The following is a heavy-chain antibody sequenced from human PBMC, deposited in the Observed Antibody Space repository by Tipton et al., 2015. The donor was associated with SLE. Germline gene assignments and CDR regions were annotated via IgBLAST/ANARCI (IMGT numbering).Heavy chain of an antibody. J-gene: IGHJ3*01. CDR2: FYFSGSS. Sequence: TLSLTCTVSAGSVTDYYWSWIRQSPGKGLEWIGFFYFSGSSQYNPSLKSRVAISADTSNNQFSLELRSVTAADTAVYYCARHLGVIVAFEVWGQGTVLTVSS. D-gene: IGHD3-10*01. V-gene: IGHV4-59*02. CDR1: AGSVTDYY. CDR3: ARHLGVIVAFEV.